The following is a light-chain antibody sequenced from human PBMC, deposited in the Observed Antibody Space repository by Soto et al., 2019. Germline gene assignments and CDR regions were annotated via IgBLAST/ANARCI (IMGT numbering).Light chain of an antibody. CDR1: QSVNTIY. J-gene: IGKJ1*01. V-gene: IGKV3-20*01. CDR3: QQYDTSPRT. CDR2: STS. Sequence: EIVLTQSPGTLSLSPGERATLSCRASQSVNTIYFAWYQQKPGQAPRLLIYSTSNRATGIPDRFSGSGSGTDFTLTISRLEPEEFAVYYCQQYDTSPRTFGQGTKVEIK.